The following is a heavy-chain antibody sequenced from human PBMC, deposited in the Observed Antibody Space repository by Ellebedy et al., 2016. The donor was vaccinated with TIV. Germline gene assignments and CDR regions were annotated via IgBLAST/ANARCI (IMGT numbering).Heavy chain of an antibody. CDR3: ARDPSNYGYFDY. Sequence: SVNGRFTIPRDTSKTTLYLKMNSLRAEDTAVYYCARDPSNYGYFDYWGQGTLVTVSS. V-gene: IGHV3-30*01. J-gene: IGHJ4*02. D-gene: IGHD3-10*01.